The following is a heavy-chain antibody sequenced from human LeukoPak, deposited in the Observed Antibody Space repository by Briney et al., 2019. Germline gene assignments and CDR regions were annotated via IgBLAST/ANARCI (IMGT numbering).Heavy chain of an antibody. D-gene: IGHD3-16*01. CDR1: EFTFSNYA. CDR2: LSGSGSNT. V-gene: IGHV3-23*01. J-gene: IGHJ4*02. Sequence: GGSLRLSCAASEFTFSNYAMAWVRQAPGKGLEWVSGLSGSGSNTFYTDSLKGRFTISRDNPKNTLYLQMNSLRADDTAVYYCATEKGDSPDYWGQGTLVTVSS. CDR3: ATEKGDSPDY.